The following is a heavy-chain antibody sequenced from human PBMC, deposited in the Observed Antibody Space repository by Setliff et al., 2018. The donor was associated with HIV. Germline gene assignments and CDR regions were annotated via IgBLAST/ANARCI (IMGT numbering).Heavy chain of an antibody. CDR2: INPNTGDT. CDR1: GYTFTDYF. Sequence: ASVKVSCKASGYTFTDYFLHWLRQAPGQGLEWMGYINPNTGDTNSAQKFQGRVTVTRDTSIRSVYMELSRLRAEDTAVYYCVKRDRGYNYYYYYYIDVWGKGTTVTVS. V-gene: IGHV1-2*02. D-gene: IGHD6-25*01. CDR3: VKRDRGYNYYYYYYIDV. J-gene: IGHJ6*03.